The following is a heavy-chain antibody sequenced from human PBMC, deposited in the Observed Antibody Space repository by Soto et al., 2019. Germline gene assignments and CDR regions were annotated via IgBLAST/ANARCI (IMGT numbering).Heavy chain of an antibody. J-gene: IGHJ5*02. D-gene: IGHD3-10*01. Sequence: PSETLSLTCAVYGGSFSGYYWSWIRQPPGKGLEWIGEINHSGSTNYNPSLKSRVTISVDTSKNQFSLKLSSVTAADTAVYYCARTLANYYGSGSYYTPRQLSWFDPWGQGTLVTVSS. CDR3: ARTLANYYGSGSYYTPRQLSWFDP. V-gene: IGHV4-34*01. CDR1: GGSFSGYY. CDR2: INHSGST.